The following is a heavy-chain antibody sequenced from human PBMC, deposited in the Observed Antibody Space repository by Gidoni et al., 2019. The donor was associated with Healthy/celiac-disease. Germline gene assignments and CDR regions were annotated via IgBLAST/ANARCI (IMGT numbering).Heavy chain of an antibody. CDR2: INPSGGST. CDR3: ARIIGYCSGGSCRPQDY. CDR1: GYTFTSYY. D-gene: IGHD2-15*01. J-gene: IGHJ4*02. Sequence: QVQLVQSGAEVKKPGASVKVSCKASGYTFTSYYMHWVRQAPGQGLEWMGIINPSGGSTSYAQKFQGRVTMTRDTSTSTVYMELSSLRSEDTAVYYCARIIGYCSGGSCRPQDYWGQGTLVTVSS. V-gene: IGHV1-46*03.